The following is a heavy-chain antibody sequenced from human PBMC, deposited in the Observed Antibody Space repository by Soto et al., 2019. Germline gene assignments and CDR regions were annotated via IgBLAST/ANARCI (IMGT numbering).Heavy chain of an antibody. J-gene: IGHJ4*02. CDR1: GFTFSSYA. D-gene: IGHD6-13*01. CDR3: AKDRVPYSSSWQYYFDY. CDR2: ISGSGGST. Sequence: GGSLRLSCAASGFTFSSYAMSWVRQAPGKWLEWVSAISGSGGSTYYADSVKGRFTISRDNSKNTLYLQMNSLRAEDTAVYYCAKDRVPYSSSWQYYFDYWGQGXLVTVYS. V-gene: IGHV3-23*01.